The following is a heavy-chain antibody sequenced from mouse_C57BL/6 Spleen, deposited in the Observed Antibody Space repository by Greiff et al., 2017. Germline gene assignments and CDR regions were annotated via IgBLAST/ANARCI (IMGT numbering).Heavy chain of an antibody. CDR1: GYTFTSYW. Sequence: QVQLQQPGAELVKPGASVKLSCKASGYTFTSYWMQWVKQRPGQGLEWIGEIDPTAGYSNYNQKFKGKATLTVDTSSSTAYMQLSSLTSEDSAVYYCARIEDYHGGNYFDYWGQGTTLTVSS. V-gene: IGHV1-50*01. CDR3: ARIEDYHGGNYFDY. CDR2: IDPTAGYS. D-gene: IGHD5-5*01. J-gene: IGHJ2*01.